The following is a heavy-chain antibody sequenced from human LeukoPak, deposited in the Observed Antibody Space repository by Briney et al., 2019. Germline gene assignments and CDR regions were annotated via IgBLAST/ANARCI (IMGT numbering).Heavy chain of an antibody. V-gene: IGHV3-48*01. Sequence: PGGSLRLSCAASGFTFSSSNMHWVRQAPGKGLEWVSFISGTSTAIYYADSVKGRFTISRDNSKNTLYLQMNSLRAEDTAVYYCARGPYSSSAHYYGMDVWGQGTTVTVSS. CDR2: ISGTSTAI. CDR3: ARGPYSSSAHYYGMDV. J-gene: IGHJ6*02. D-gene: IGHD6-6*01. CDR1: GFTFSSSN.